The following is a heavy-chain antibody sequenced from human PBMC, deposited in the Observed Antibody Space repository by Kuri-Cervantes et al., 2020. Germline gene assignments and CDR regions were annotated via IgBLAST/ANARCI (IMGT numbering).Heavy chain of an antibody. Sequence: LSLTCAASGFTFSSYGMHWVRQAPGKGLEWVTIIWYDGSNKYYADSVKGRFTISRDNSKNTLSLQMNSLRAEDTAVYYCARDYRSRLVSNWFDPWGQGTLVTVSS. J-gene: IGHJ5*01. CDR1: GFTFSSYG. CDR3: ARDYRSRLVSNWFDP. V-gene: IGHV3-33*01. D-gene: IGHD3-16*02. CDR2: IWYDGSNK.